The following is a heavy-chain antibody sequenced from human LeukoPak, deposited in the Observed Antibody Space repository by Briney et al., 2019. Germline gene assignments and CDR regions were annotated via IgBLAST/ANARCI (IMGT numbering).Heavy chain of an antibody. CDR1: GFTFSSYS. J-gene: IGHJ6*03. D-gene: IGHD4-11*01. Sequence: GGSLRLSCAASGFTFSSYSMNWVRQAPGKGLEWVANINQDGSDKYYVDSVKGRFTLSRDNSKNTLYLQMNSLRAEDTAVYYCATGRPLSNPNYYYYTDVWGKGATVTVSS. CDR3: ATGRPLSNPNYYYYTDV. V-gene: IGHV3-7*03. CDR2: INQDGSDK.